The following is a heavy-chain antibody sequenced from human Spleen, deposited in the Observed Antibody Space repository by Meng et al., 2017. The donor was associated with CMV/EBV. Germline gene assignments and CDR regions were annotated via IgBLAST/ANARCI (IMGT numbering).Heavy chain of an antibody. Sequence: SETLSLTCAVYGGPLSGYYWSWIRQPPGKGLEWIGEINHSGSTNYNPSLKSRVTISGDTSKNQFSLKLSSVTAADTAVYYCATSRGLTYYYYGMDVWGQGTTVTVSS. CDR2: INHSGST. CDR3: ATSRGLTYYYYGMDV. J-gene: IGHJ6*02. V-gene: IGHV4-34*01. CDR1: GGPLSGYY. D-gene: IGHD3-10*01.